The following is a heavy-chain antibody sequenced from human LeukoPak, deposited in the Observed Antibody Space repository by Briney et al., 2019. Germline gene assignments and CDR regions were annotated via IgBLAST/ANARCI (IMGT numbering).Heavy chain of an antibody. J-gene: IGHJ4*02. CDR3: ARSVVRGVIHY. D-gene: IGHD3-10*01. CDR1: GYTFTGYY. V-gene: IGHV1-2*02. Sequence: GASVKVSCKASGYTFTGYYMPWVRQAPGQGLEWMGWINPNSGGTNYAQKFQGRVTMTRDTSISTAYMELSRLRSDDTAVYYSARSVVRGVIHYWGQGTLVTVSS. CDR2: INPNSGGT.